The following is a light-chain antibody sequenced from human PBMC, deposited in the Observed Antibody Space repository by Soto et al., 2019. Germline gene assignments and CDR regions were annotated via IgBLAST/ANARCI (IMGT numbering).Light chain of an antibody. CDR2: GAS. CDR1: QSINRF. J-gene: IGKJ1*01. V-gene: IGKV1-39*01. Sequence: DIQMTQSPSSLSASVGDRVSITCRAGQSINRFLNWYQQKPGKAPKLLIYGASSLQSGVPSRFSGSGSGTDFTLTISSLPPEDFATYYCQQSYSSPQTFGQGTKVEIK. CDR3: QQSYSSPQT.